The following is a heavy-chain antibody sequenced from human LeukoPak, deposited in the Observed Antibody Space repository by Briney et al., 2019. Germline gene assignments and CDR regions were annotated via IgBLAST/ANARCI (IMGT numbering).Heavy chain of an antibody. CDR2: MNPKSGNT. CDR1: GFTFTSYD. Sequence: ASVKVSCKASGFTFTSYDINWVRQATGQGLEWMGWMNPKSGNTGYARKFQGRVTMTRNTSVSTAYMELSSLRSGDTAVYYCARGRQWLVPLDYWGQGTRVTVRS. V-gene: IGHV1-8*01. CDR3: ARGRQWLVPLDY. D-gene: IGHD6-19*01. J-gene: IGHJ4*02.